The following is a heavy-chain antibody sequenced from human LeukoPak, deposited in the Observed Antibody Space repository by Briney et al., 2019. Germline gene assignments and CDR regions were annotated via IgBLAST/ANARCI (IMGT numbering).Heavy chain of an antibody. V-gene: IGHV3-48*01. J-gene: IGHJ4*02. Sequence: GGSLRLYCAASGFTFSRYSMNWVRQAPGKGLEWVSYISGSGDTIYSADSVKGRFAVSRDNAKNSLYLQMNSLRAEDTAVYYCASAGMTTVTTIGFYWGQGTLVTVSS. CDR3: ASAGMTTVTTIGFY. CDR2: ISGSGDTI. D-gene: IGHD4-17*01. CDR1: GFTFSRYS.